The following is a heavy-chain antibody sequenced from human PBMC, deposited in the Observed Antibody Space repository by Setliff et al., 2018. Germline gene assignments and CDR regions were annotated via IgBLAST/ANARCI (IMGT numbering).Heavy chain of an antibody. CDR2: ISHRGDT. Sequence: SETLSLTCAVSGGSITNYYWSWIRQPPGKGLQWIGYISHRGDTNYDPSLRSRVAISVDTSKNQFSLRMTSVTAADTAVYYCARMGTPIVGAMEWFGPWGQGILVTVSS. CDR3: ARMGTPIVGAMEWFGP. CDR1: GGSITNYY. J-gene: IGHJ5*01. V-gene: IGHV4-59*12. D-gene: IGHD1-26*01.